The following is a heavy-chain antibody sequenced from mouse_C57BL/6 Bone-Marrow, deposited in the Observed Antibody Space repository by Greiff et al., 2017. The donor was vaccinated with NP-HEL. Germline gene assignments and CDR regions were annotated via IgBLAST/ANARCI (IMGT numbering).Heavy chain of an antibody. Sequence: VQLKQSGPVLVKPGASVKMSCKASGYTFTDYYMNWVKQSHGKSLEWIGVINPYNGGTSYNQKFKGKATLTVDKSSSTAYMELNSLTSEDSAVYYCARRGLVAWFAYWGQGTLVTVSA. CDR1: GYTFTDYY. CDR2: INPYNGGT. V-gene: IGHV1-19*01. CDR3: ARRGLVAWFAY. J-gene: IGHJ3*01. D-gene: IGHD3-3*01.